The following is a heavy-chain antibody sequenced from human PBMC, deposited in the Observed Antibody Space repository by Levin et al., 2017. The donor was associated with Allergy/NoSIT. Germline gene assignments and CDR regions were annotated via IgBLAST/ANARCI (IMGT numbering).Heavy chain of an antibody. CDR2: ISSSSSTI. Sequence: GESLKISCAASRFTFSSYSMNWVRQAPGKGLEWVSYISSSSSTIYYADSVKGRFTISRDNAKNSLYLQMNSLRNEDTAVYYCARDRGYYYDSSGWDYWGQGTLVTVSS. V-gene: IGHV3-48*02. D-gene: IGHD3-22*01. CDR3: ARDRGYYYDSSGWDY. J-gene: IGHJ4*02. CDR1: RFTFSSYS.